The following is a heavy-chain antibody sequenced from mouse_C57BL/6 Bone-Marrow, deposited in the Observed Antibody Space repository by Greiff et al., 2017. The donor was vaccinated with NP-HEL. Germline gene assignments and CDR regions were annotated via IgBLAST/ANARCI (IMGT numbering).Heavy chain of an antibody. V-gene: IGHV1-81*01. Sequence: VQLQESGAELARPGASVKLSCKASGYTFTSYGISWVKQRTGQGLEWIGEIYPRSGNTFYNEKFKGKATLTANKSSSTAEMELRSLTSEDSAVYFCARYGNYEEYAMDYWGQGTSVTVSS. CDR2: IYPRSGNT. CDR1: GYTFTSYG. J-gene: IGHJ4*01. D-gene: IGHD2-1*01. CDR3: ARYGNYEEYAMDY.